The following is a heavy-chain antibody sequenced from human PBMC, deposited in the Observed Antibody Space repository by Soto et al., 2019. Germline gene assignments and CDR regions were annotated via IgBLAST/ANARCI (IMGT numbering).Heavy chain of an antibody. J-gene: IGHJ4*02. V-gene: IGHV4-34*01. CDR3: ESNNY. Sequence: QVQLQQWGAGLLKPSETLSFTCAVYGGSFSGYYWSWIGEPPGKGLEWIGEINHRGSTNYNPSLQSRVTISVATSKTQFSLKLSSVTAAATAVYYCESNNYWGQGTLVTVSS. CDR2: INHRGST. CDR1: GGSFSGYY.